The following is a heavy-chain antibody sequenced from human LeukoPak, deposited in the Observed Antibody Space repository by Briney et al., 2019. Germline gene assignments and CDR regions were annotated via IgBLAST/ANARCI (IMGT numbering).Heavy chain of an antibody. CDR1: GYTFTSYG. CDR3: ARLLYYYDSSGYYRGGNWFDP. D-gene: IGHD3-22*01. J-gene: IGHJ5*02. V-gene: IGHV1-18*01. Sequence: ASVKVSCKASGYTFTSYGISWVRQAPGQGLEWMGWISAYNGNTNYAQKLQGRVTMTTDTSTSTAYMELRSLRSDDTAVYYCARLLYYYDSSGYYRGGNWFDPWGQGNLVTVSS. CDR2: ISAYNGNT.